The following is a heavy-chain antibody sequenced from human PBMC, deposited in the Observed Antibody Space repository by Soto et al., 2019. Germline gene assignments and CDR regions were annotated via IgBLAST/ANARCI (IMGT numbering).Heavy chain of an antibody. CDR2: IDPTNSNV. J-gene: IGHJ5*01. CDR3: ARLRGVGGGGDS. Sequence: TRSWINLVRQTPGKGLEWVGTIDPTNSNVNDNPSFRGHFSLSVDKSISTAYLDWSSVKSSDTAIYYCARLRGVGGGGDSWGQGTLVTVSS. V-gene: IGHV5-10-1*01. D-gene: IGHD3-10*01. CDR1: TRSW.